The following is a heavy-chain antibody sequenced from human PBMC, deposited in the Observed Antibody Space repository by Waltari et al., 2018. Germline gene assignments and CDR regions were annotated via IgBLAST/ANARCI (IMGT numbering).Heavy chain of an antibody. CDR3: ARGDSGSSSLTEWFDP. CDR2: IYYSGST. CDR1: GGSISSSSYS. V-gene: IGHV4-39*07. J-gene: IGHJ5*02. Sequence: QLQLQESGPGLVKPSETLSLPCPVSGGSISSSSYSWAWLRPPPGKGLEGIGSIYYSGSTYYNPSLKSRVTISVDTSKNQFSLKLSSVTAADTAVYYCARGDSGSSSLTEWFDPWGQGTLVTVSS. D-gene: IGHD1-26*01.